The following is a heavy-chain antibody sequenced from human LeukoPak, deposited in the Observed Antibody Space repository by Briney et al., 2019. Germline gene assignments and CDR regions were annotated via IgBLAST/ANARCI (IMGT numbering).Heavy chain of an antibody. J-gene: IGHJ4*02. CDR3: ARGALTTTFDY. V-gene: IGHV3-53*01. Sequence: PGGSLRLSCAASGFTFSNNHMTWVRQAPGKGLEWVSVIYSDGTAYYADSVKGRFTISRDNAQNSLYLQMNSLRADDTAIYFCARGALTTTFDYWGQGALVTVSS. CDR2: IYSDGTA. CDR1: GFTFSNNH. D-gene: IGHD4-17*01.